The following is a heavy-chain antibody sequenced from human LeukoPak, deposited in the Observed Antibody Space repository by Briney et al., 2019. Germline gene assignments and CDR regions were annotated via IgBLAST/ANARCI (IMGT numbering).Heavy chain of an antibody. CDR3: ARERDGRFFDY. CDR1: GLTFRSFW. D-gene: IGHD5-24*01. CDR2: INQEGSER. J-gene: IGHJ4*02. V-gene: IGHV3-7*01. Sequence: GGSLRLSCAVSGLTFRSFWMSWVRQAPGKGLEWVANINQEGSERYFVDSVKGRFTISRDNAKNSLHLQMNTLTAQDTAVYYCARERDGRFFDYWGQGALVTVSS.